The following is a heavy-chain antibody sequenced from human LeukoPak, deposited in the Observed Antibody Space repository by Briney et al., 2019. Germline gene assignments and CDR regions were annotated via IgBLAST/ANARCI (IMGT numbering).Heavy chain of an antibody. CDR1: GFTFSNYA. CDR3: AKDKGITMVRGVIIIGAQTSYYFDY. V-gene: IGHV3-23*01. Sequence: GGSLRLSCAASGFTFSNYAMSWVRQAPGKGLEWVSAISGSGGSTYYADSVKGRFTISRDNSKNTLYLQMNSLRAEDTAVYYCAKDKGITMVRGVIIIGAQTSYYFDYWGQGTLVTVSS. CDR2: ISGSGGST. J-gene: IGHJ4*02. D-gene: IGHD3-10*01.